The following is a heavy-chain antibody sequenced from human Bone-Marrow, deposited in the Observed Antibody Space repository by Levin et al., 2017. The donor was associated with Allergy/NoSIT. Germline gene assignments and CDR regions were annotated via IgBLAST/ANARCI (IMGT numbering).Heavy chain of an antibody. Sequence: PGGSLRLSCAASGFTFSDYGVHWVRQAPGKGLEWVALIVFDGSNKDYADSVRGRFTISRDNSDNRLYLQMNSLRAEDTAVYYCARGGDHGSDNLDYWGQGTLVTVSS. J-gene: IGHJ4*02. CDR2: IVFDGSNK. CDR3: ARGGDHGSDNLDY. CDR1: GFTFSDYG. V-gene: IGHV3-30*03. D-gene: IGHD1-14*01.